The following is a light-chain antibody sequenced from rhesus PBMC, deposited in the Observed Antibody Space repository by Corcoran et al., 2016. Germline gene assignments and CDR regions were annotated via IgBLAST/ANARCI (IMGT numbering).Light chain of an antibody. J-gene: IGKJ2*01. V-gene: IGKV1-25*01. CDR3: QHYYSTPYS. Sequence: DIQMTQSPSSLSASVGDRVTITCRASQGITNDLAWYQQKPGETPKLLIYEASSLQSGIPSRFIGSGSGTDCTLTISSLQPEDFATYYCQHYYSTPYSFGQGTKVEIK. CDR2: EAS. CDR1: QGITND.